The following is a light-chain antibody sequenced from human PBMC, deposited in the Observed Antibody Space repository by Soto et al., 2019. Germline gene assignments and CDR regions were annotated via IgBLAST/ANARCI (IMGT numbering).Light chain of an antibody. CDR2: GAS. Sequence: EIVLTQSPGTLSLSPGERATLSCRASQSVSSSYLAWYQQKPGQAPRLLIYGASSRATVIPDRFSGSGSGTDFTLTISRLEPEDVAVYYCQQYGSSPGTFGQGTKVEIK. CDR3: QQYGSSPGT. J-gene: IGKJ1*01. V-gene: IGKV3-20*01. CDR1: QSVSSSY.